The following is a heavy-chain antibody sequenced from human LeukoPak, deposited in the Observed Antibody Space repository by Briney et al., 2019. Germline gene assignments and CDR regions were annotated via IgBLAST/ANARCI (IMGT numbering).Heavy chain of an antibody. V-gene: IGHV3-48*03. J-gene: IGHJ4*02. Sequence: PGGSLRLSCAASGFTFSSYEMNWVRQAPGKGLEWLSYISSGGSSIYYAGSVKGRFTISRDNAKNSLYLQMNSLRAEDTAVYYCARYMVRGIIISYFDNWGQGTLVTVSS. CDR3: ARYMVRGIIISYFDN. CDR2: ISSGGSSI. D-gene: IGHD3-10*01. CDR1: GFTFSSYE.